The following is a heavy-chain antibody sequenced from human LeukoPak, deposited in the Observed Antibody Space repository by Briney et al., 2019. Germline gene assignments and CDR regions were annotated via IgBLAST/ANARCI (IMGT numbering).Heavy chain of an antibody. D-gene: IGHD3-10*01. CDR3: ARKSASGNYPLDY. J-gene: IGHJ4*02. CDR2: INPNSGGT. Sequence: GASVKVSCKASGYTFTTYYIHWVRQAPGQGLAWMGCINPNSGGTNYAPNFQGRVTMTRDTSISTAYMELSGLRSDDTAIYYCARKSASGNYPLDYWGQGTLVTVSS. CDR1: GYTFTTYY. V-gene: IGHV1-2*02.